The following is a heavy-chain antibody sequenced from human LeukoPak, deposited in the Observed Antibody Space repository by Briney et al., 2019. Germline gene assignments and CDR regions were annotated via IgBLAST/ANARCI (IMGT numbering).Heavy chain of an antibody. CDR1: GGSFSGYY. Sequence: PSETLSLTCAVYGGSFSGYYWSWIRQPPGKGLEWIGEINHSGSTNYNPSLKSRVTISVDTSKNQFSLKLSSVTAADTAVYYCARGGYDFWSGYYTGRFWFDPWGQETLVTVSS. CDR2: INHSGST. V-gene: IGHV4-34*01. J-gene: IGHJ5*02. D-gene: IGHD3-3*01. CDR3: ARGGYDFWSGYYTGRFWFDP.